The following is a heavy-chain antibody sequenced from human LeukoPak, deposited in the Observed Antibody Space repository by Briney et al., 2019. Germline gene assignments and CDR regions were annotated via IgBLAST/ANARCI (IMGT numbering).Heavy chain of an antibody. D-gene: IGHD6-13*01. Sequence: GGSLRLSRAASGFTVSSNYMSWVRQAPGKGLEWVSVFYGGGSTYYADSVKGRFAISRDSSKNTLYLQMDSLRAEDTAVYYCARDRGIAAAMDYWGQGTLVTVSS. CDR1: GFTVSSNY. CDR3: ARDRGIAAAMDY. CDR2: FYGGGST. J-gene: IGHJ4*02. V-gene: IGHV3-53*01.